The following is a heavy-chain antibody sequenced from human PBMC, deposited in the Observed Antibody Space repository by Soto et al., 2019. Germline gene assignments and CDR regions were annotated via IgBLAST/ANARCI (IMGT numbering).Heavy chain of an antibody. D-gene: IGHD1-7*01. CDR3: ARDPGITGTKWFDP. J-gene: IGHJ5*02. V-gene: IGHV3-21*01. CDR1: GFTFSSYS. CDR2: ISSSSSYI. Sequence: EVQLVESGGGLVKPGGSLRLSCAASGFTFSSYSMNWVRQAPGKGLEWVSSISSSSSYIYYADSVKGRFTISRDNAKNSLYLQMNSRRAEDTAVYYCARDPGITGTKWFDPWGQGTLVTVSS.